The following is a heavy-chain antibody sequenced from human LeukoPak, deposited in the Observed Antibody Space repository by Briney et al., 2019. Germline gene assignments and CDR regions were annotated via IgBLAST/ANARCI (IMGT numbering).Heavy chain of an antibody. D-gene: IGHD1-26*01. J-gene: IGHJ4*02. CDR3: ARDREYSGSSFDY. Sequence: PGGSLRLSCAASGFTFSSYAMSWVRQAPGKGLEWVSVIYSGGSTYYADSVKGRFTISRDNSKNTLYLQMNSLRAEDTAVYYCARDREYSGSSFDYRGQGTLVTVSS. CDR1: GFTFSSYA. V-gene: IGHV3-66*01. CDR2: IYSGGST.